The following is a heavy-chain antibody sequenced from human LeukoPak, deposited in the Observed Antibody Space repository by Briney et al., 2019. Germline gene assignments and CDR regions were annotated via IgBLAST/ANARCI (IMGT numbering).Heavy chain of an antibody. CDR1: GYTLTSYG. D-gene: IGHD7-27*01. CDR3: ARDWGSIKVIADY. J-gene: IGHJ4*02. CDR2: ISSDSDNT. V-gene: IGHV1-18*01. Sequence: ASVKVSCKATGYTLTSYGISWVRQAPGHGLEWMGWISSDSDNTNYAQKLQGRVTMTTDTSTSTAYMELRSLRSDDTALYFCARDWGSIKVIADYWGQGTLVTVSS.